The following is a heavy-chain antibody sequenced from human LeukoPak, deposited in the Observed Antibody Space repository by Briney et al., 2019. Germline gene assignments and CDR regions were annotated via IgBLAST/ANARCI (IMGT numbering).Heavy chain of an antibody. CDR1: GFTFSSYE. D-gene: IGHD2-2*01. CDR2: ISSSSSYI. Sequence: GGSLRLSCAASGFTFSSYEMNWVRQAPGKGLEWVSSISSSSSYIYYADSVKGRFTISRDNAKSSLYLQMNSLRAEDTAMYFCARRMPGDAFDVWGQGTMVTVSS. CDR3: ARRMPGDAFDV. J-gene: IGHJ3*01. V-gene: IGHV3-21*04.